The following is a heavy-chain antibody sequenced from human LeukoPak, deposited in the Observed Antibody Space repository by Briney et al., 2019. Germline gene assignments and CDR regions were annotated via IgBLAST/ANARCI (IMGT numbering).Heavy chain of an antibody. V-gene: IGHV4-39*07. CDR3: ARGSGGSGYAFDY. Sequence: SETLSLTCTVSGGSISSSSYYWGWIRQPPGQGLEWIASIYYGGNTYYNPSLKSRVTISVDTSKNQFSLKLSSVTAADTAVYYCARGSGGSGYAFDYWGQGTLVTVSS. CDR1: GGSISSSSYY. D-gene: IGHD3-10*01. CDR2: IYYGGNT. J-gene: IGHJ4*02.